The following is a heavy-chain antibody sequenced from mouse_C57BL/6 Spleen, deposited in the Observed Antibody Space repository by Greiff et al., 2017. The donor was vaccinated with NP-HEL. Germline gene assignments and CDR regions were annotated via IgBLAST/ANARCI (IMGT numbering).Heavy chain of an antibody. CDR2: INPSSGYT. V-gene: IGHV1-4*01. Sequence: VQLKESGAELARPGASVKMSCKASGYTFTSYTMHWVKQRPGQGLEWIGYINPSSGYTKYNQKFKDKATLTADKSSSTAYMQLSSLTSEDSAVYYCARGGSSHWYFDVWGTGTTVTVSS. J-gene: IGHJ1*03. CDR1: GYTFTSYT. CDR3: ARGGSSHWYFDV. D-gene: IGHD1-1*01.